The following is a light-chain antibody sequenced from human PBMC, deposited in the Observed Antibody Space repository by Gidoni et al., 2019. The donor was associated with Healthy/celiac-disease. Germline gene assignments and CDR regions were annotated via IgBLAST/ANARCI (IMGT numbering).Light chain of an antibody. Sequence: DIPMTQSPPSLSASVGDRVTIPCRASQSISSYLNWYHQKPRKARKLLIHAASSLQSGVPSRFSGSGYGTDFTLTISSMQPEDFATYYCQQSYSTLWTFGQGTKVEIK. V-gene: IGKV1-39*01. CDR2: AAS. CDR1: QSISSY. CDR3: QQSYSTLWT. J-gene: IGKJ1*01.